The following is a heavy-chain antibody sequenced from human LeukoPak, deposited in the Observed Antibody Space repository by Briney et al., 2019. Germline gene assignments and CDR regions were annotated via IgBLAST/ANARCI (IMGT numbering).Heavy chain of an antibody. D-gene: IGHD5-12*01. Sequence: TSSETLSLTCTVSGGSISPYYWSWIRQPPGKGLEWIEYIYYSGSTNYSPSLKSRVTISLDTSKNQFSLKLSSVTAADTAVYYCARSTWLLDKWGQGTLVTVSS. CDR3: ARSTWLLDK. CDR2: IYYSGST. V-gene: IGHV4-59*01. CDR1: GGSISPYY. J-gene: IGHJ4*02.